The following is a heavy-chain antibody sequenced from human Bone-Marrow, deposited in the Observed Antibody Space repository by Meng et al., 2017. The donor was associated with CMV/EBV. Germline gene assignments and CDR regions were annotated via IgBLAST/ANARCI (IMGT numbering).Heavy chain of an antibody. J-gene: IGHJ3*02. CDR3: ARHDFWSGYFYNSNAFDI. CDR1: GFTFSSYS. D-gene: IGHD3-3*01. V-gene: IGHV3-48*04. CDR2: ISSSSSTI. Sequence: GESLKISCAASGFTFSSYSMNWVRQAPGKGLEWVSYISSSSSTIYYADSVKGRFTISRDNAKNSLYLQMNSLRAEDTAVYYCARHDFWSGYFYNSNAFDIWGQGTMVTVSS.